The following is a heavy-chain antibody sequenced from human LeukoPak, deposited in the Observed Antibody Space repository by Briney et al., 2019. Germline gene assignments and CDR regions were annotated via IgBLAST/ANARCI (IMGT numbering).Heavy chain of an antibody. CDR3: ARQAGTTVDWFDP. Sequence: SVTVSCKASGGTFSSYAISWVRQAPGQGLEWMGGIIPIFGTANYAQTFQGRVTITADESTSTAYMELSSLRSEDTAVYYCARQAGTTVDWFDPWGQGTLVTVSS. CDR2: IIPIFGTA. CDR1: GGTFSSYA. J-gene: IGHJ5*02. V-gene: IGHV1-69*13. D-gene: IGHD1-7*01.